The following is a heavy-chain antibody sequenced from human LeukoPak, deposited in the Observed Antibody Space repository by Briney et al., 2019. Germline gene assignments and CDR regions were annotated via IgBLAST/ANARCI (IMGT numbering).Heavy chain of an antibody. CDR2: INHSGST. D-gene: IGHD5-18*01. J-gene: IGHJ6*03. CDR1: GGSFSGYY. V-gene: IGHV4-34*01. CDR3: ARVGNTAMVKGVPKYYMDV. Sequence: SETLSLTCAVYGGSFSGYYWSWVRQPPGKGLEWIGEINHSGSTNYNPSLKSRVTISVDTSKNQFSLKLSSVTAEDTAVYYCARVGNTAMVKGVPKYYMDVWGKGTTVTVSS.